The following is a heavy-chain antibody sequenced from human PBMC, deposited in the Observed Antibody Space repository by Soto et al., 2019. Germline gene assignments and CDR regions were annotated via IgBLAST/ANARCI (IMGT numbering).Heavy chain of an antibody. CDR1: GFSFDTYH. CDR2: ISSGRPDI. V-gene: IGHV3-21*02. D-gene: IGHD6-19*01. Sequence: EDQLVESGGGLVKPGGSLRLSCAASGFSFDTYHMNWVRQAPGKGLEWVSSISSGRPDIFYADSVRGRFTISRDDAKKSLFLQMNSLRADDTAVYYCARDHLGIAAGDFDLWGQGTLVTVSS. CDR3: ARDHLGIAAGDFDL. J-gene: IGHJ4*02.